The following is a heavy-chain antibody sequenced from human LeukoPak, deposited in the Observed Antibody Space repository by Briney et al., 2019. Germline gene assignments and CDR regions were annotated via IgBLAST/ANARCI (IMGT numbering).Heavy chain of an antibody. Sequence: GGSLRLSCEASGATFSSYAMSWVRQAPGKGLEWVSAISGSGGSTYYADSVKGRFTISRDNSKNTLYLQMNSLRAEDTAVYYCAKDRQSHIVVVTAIAPRYGMDVWGQGTTVTVSS. J-gene: IGHJ6*02. CDR2: ISGSGGST. D-gene: IGHD2-21*02. V-gene: IGHV3-23*01. CDR3: AKDRQSHIVVVTAIAPRYGMDV. CDR1: GATFSSYA.